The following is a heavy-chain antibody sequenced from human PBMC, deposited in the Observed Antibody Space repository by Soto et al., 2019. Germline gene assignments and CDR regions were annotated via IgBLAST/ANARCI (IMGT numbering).Heavy chain of an antibody. V-gene: IGHV1-69*13. J-gene: IGHJ4*02. CDR3: ARGKSSSGYFLRYY. D-gene: IGHD3-22*01. Sequence: SVKVSCQATGGTFSSYAISWVRQAPGQGLEWMRGIITIFGTANYAQKLQGRVTITADDSTSTAYMELSSLRSDDTAVYYCARGKSSSGYFLRYYWGQGTLVTVSS. CDR2: IITIFGTA. CDR1: GGTFSSYA.